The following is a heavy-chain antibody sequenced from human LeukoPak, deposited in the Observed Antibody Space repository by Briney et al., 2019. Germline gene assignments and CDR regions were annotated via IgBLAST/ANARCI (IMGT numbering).Heavy chain of an antibody. V-gene: IGHV5-51*01. Sequence: GESLKISCVGSGDSLTSCWIGWVSLLPGKGLEWMEIIYPGDSDTRYSPSFQGQVTISADKSISTAYLQWSSLKASDTAMYYCARLGYCTNCKYYYYYMDVWGKGTTVTVSS. D-gene: IGHD2-8*01. CDR2: IYPGDSDT. CDR1: GDSLTSCW. CDR3: ARLGYCTNCKYYYYYMDV. J-gene: IGHJ6*03.